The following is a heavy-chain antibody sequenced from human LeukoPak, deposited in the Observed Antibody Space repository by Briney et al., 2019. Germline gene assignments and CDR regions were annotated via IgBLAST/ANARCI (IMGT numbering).Heavy chain of an antibody. CDR2: ISGSSTFI. D-gene: IGHD3-10*01. CDR3: SRGWELIHPKSNYYMDV. J-gene: IGHJ6*03. V-gene: IGHV3-21*01. CDR1: GFTFSTHT. Sequence: GGSLRLSCVVSGFTFSTHTMNWVRRAPGKGLEWVSAISGSSTFIYYADSVKGRFTISRDDAKNSLFLQMDSLRAEDTAVYYCSRGWELIHPKSNYYMDVWGEGTMVTVSS.